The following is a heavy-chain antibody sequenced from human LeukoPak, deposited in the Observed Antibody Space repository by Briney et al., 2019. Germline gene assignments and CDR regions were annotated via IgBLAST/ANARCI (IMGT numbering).Heavy chain of an antibody. J-gene: IGHJ4*02. CDR1: GFTFSSYG. D-gene: IGHD1-14*01. CDR2: ISYDGSNK. V-gene: IGHV3-30*18. Sequence: GRSLRLSCAASGFTFSSYGMHWVRQAPGKGLEWVAVISYDGSNKYYADSVKGRFTISRDNSKNTLYLQMNSLRAEDTAVYYCAKDLGVTASGCWGQGTLVTASS. CDR3: AKDLGVTASGC.